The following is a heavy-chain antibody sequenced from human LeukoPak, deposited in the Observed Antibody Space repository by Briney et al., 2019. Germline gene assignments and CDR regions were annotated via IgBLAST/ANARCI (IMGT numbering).Heavy chain of an antibody. D-gene: IGHD3-10*01. J-gene: IGHJ4*02. CDR1: GGSISSYY. V-gene: IGHV4-59*01. CDR2: IYYSGIT. CDR3: AREASYYYGSGSPYFDY. Sequence: SETLSLTCTVSGGSISSYYWSWIRQPPGKGLEWIGYIYYSGITNYNPSLKSRVTISVDTTKNQFSLKLSSVTAADTAVYYCAREASYYYGSGSPYFDYWGQGTLVTVSS.